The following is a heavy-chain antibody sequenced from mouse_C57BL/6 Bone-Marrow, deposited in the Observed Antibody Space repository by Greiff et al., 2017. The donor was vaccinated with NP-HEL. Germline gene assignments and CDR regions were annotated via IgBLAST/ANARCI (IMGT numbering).Heavy chain of an antibody. Sequence: EVQLQQSGGGLVQPGGSLSLSCAASGFTFTDYYMSWVRQPPGKALEWLGFIRNKANGYTTEYSASVKGRFTISRDNSQSILYLQMNALRAEDSATYYCARSVFYYGSSGFAYWGQGTLVTVSA. CDR3: ARSVFYYGSSGFAY. CDR2: IRNKANGYTT. J-gene: IGHJ3*01. D-gene: IGHD1-1*01. CDR1: GFTFTDYY. V-gene: IGHV7-3*01.